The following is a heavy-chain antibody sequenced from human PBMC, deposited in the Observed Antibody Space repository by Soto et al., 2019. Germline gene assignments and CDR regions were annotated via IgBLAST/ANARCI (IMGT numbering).Heavy chain of an antibody. CDR1: GVTFSNYA. J-gene: IGHJ5*02. CDR2: IIGSGSSI. Sequence: EVQLLESGGGLVQPGGSLRLSCAASGVTFSNYAMTWVRQAPGKGLEWVSGIIGSGSSIYYADSVKGRFTISRDNSKNTLYLQMNSPRAEDTAVYYCAKGGDSSSWKNWFDPWGQGTLVTVSS. V-gene: IGHV3-23*01. CDR3: AKGGDSSSWKNWFDP. D-gene: IGHD6-13*01.